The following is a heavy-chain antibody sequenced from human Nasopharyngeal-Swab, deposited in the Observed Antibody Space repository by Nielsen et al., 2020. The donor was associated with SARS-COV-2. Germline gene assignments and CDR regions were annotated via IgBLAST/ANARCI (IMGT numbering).Heavy chain of an antibody. Sequence: WIRQSPSRGLEWLGRTYYRSTWYDDFAVSVKGRIIINPDTSKNQFSLHLNSVTPEDTAVYYCARDRGTYSSVGTGYCFDYWGQGSLVTVSS. J-gene: IGHJ4*02. V-gene: IGHV6-1*01. D-gene: IGHD3/OR15-3a*01. CDR2: TYYRSTWYD. CDR3: ARDRGTYSSVGTGYCFDY.